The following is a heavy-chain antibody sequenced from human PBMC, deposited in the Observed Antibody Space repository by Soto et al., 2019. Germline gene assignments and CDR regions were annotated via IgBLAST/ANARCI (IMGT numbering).Heavy chain of an antibody. V-gene: IGHV4-34*01. CDR1: GGSFSGYY. J-gene: IGHJ3*02. D-gene: IGHD2-15*01. CDR3: ARAYASDIVVVVAATGPNPRAFDI. Sequence: PSETLSLTCAVYGGSFSGYYWSWIRQPPGKGLEWIGEINHSGSTNYNPSLKSRVTISVDTSKNQFSLKLSSVTAADTAVYYCARAYASDIVVVVAATGPNPRAFDIWGQGTMVTVSS. CDR2: INHSGST.